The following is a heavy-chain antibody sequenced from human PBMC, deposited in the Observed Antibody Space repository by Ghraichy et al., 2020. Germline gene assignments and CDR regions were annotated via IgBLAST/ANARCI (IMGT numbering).Heavy chain of an antibody. Sequence: LSLTCAASGFTFTNAWMSWVRQAPGKGLEWVGRIKSKNDGGTTDYAAPVKGRFTISRDDSEKTLYLQMDSLKTEDTAVYYCTTDRPYCSATTCWASYYFGMDVWGQGTTVTVSS. CDR3: TTDRPYCSATTCWASYYFGMDV. CDR1: GFTFTNAW. D-gene: IGHD2-2*01. V-gene: IGHV3-15*01. J-gene: IGHJ6*02. CDR2: IKSKNDGGTT.